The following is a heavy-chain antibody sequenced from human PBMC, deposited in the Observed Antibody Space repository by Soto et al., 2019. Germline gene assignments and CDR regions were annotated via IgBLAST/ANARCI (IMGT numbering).Heavy chain of an antibody. Sequence: PSETLSLTCTVSGGSISSSSYYWGWIRQPPGKGLEWIGSIYYSGSTYYNPSLKSRVTISVDTSKNQFSLKLSSVTAADTAVYYCASRDSSSSSDYYYYYGMDVWGQGTTVTVSS. CDR1: GGSISSSSYY. J-gene: IGHJ6*02. CDR2: IYYSGST. CDR3: ASRDSSSSSDYYYYYGMDV. V-gene: IGHV4-39*01. D-gene: IGHD6-13*01.